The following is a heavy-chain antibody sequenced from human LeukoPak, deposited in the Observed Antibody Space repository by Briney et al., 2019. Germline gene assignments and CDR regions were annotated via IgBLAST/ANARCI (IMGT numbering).Heavy chain of an antibody. CDR3: ARHRSGMINSDY. D-gene: IGHD3-10*01. Sequence: GESLRISCKSSGYSFATYWISWVRQTPGKGLEWMGRIDPSDSYINYSPSFQGHVSISVDKSISTAYLQWSSLEASDTAMYYCARHRSGMINSDYWGQGTLVTVTS. J-gene: IGHJ4*02. V-gene: IGHV5-10-1*01. CDR2: IDPSDSYI. CDR1: GYSFATYW.